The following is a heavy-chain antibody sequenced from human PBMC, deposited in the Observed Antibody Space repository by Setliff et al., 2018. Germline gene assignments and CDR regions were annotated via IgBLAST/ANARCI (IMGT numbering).Heavy chain of an antibody. J-gene: IGHJ4*02. Sequence: GGSLRLSCGASGFTFFNHAMHWVRQAPGKGLEWVAVLFNDGINQYYAESVKGRFAISRDISKNTLYLQMNSLRAEDSAIYYCASSCSGSSCYAGLDYWGQGTLVTVSS. D-gene: IGHD2-15*01. CDR1: GFTFFNHA. CDR2: LFNDGINQ. V-gene: IGHV3-30*09. CDR3: ASSCSGSSCYAGLDY.